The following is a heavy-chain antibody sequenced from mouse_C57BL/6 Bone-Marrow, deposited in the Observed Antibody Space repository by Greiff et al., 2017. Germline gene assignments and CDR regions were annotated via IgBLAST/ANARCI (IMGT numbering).Heavy chain of an antibody. CDR3: ARYGSSYVGFDY. V-gene: IGHV1-50*01. CDR2: IDPSDSYT. D-gene: IGHD1-1*01. J-gene: IGHJ2*01. CDR1: GYTFTSYW. Sequence: VQLQQPGAELVKPGASVKLSCKASGYTFTSYWMQWVKQRPGQGLEWIGEIDPSDSYTNYNQKFKGKATLTVDTSSSTAYMQLSSLTSEDSAVYYCARYGSSYVGFDYWGQGTTLTVSS.